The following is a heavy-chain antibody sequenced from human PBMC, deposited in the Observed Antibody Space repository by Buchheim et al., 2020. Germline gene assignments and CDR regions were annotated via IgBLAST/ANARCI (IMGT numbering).Heavy chain of an antibody. D-gene: IGHD6-6*01. CDR1: GFTFSSYE. CDR2: ISSSGSTI. V-gene: IGHV3-48*03. CDR3: AREKIAARSYYYYGMDV. Sequence: EVQLVESGGGLVQPGGSLRLSCAASGFTFSSYEMNWVRQAPGKGLEWVSYISSSGSTIYYADSVKGRFTISRDNAKNSLSLQMNSLRAEDTAVYYCAREKIAARSYYYYGMDVWGQGTT. J-gene: IGHJ6*02.